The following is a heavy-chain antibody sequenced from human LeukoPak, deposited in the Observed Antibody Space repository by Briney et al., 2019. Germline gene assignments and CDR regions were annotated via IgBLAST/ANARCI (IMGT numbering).Heavy chain of an antibody. V-gene: IGHV4-4*07. Sequence: SETLSLTCAVYGGSFSGYYWSWIRQPAGKGLEWIGRIYTSGSTNYNPSLKSRVTMSVDTSKNQFSLKLSSVTAADTAVYYCARDIGRELDAFDIWGQGTMVTVSS. CDR1: GGSFSGYY. CDR3: ARDIGRELDAFDI. J-gene: IGHJ3*02. D-gene: IGHD1-26*01. CDR2: IYTSGST.